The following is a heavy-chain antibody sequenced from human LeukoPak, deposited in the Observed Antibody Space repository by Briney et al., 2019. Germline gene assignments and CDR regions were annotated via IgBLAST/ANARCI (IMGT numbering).Heavy chain of an antibody. CDR2: ISYDGSNK. CDR1: GFTFSSYA. V-gene: IGHV3-30-3*01. Sequence: GGSLRLSCAASGFTFSSYAMHWVRQAPGKGLEWVAVISYDGSNKYYADSVEGRFTIPRDNSKNTLYLQMNSLRAEDTAVYYCARGYSSGNYPFDYWGQGTLVTVSS. CDR3: ARGYSSGNYPFDY. J-gene: IGHJ4*02. D-gene: IGHD1-26*01.